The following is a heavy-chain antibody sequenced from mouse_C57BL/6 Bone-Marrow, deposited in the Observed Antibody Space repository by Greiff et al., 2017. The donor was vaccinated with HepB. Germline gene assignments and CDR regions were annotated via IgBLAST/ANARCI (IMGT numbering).Heavy chain of an antibody. V-gene: IGHV1-82*01. CDR2: IYPGDGDT. J-gene: IGHJ2*01. D-gene: IGHD1-1*01. CDR3: ARSLLRRRDY. Sequence: VQLQQSGPELVKPGASVKISCKASGYAFSSSWMNWVKQRPGKGLEWIGRIYPGDGDTNYNGKFKGKATLTADKSSSTAYMQLSSLTSEDSAVYFCARSLLRRRDYWGQGTTLTVSS. CDR1: GYAFSSSW.